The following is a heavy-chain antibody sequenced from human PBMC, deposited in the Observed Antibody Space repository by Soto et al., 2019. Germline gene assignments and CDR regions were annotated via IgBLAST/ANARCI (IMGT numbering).Heavy chain of an antibody. CDR1: GYMFTTYG. J-gene: IGHJ4*02. CDR3: ARTGGGMAARPLEY. CDR2: ISAYNGNK. V-gene: IGHV1-18*04. Sequence: QVQLVQSGGEVKKPGASVEVSCRTSGYMFTTYGISWVRQAPGQGLEWMAWISAYNGNKKYAQKFQGRVTMTTDTSTRTVPMELRNLPFDDTGTYFCARTGGGMAARPLEYWGQGTLVTVSS. D-gene: IGHD6-6*01.